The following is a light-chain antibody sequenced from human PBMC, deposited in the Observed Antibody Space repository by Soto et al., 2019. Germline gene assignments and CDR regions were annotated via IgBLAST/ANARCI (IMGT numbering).Light chain of an antibody. J-gene: IGKJ4*01. CDR2: DSS. CDR1: RSVSSY. Sequence: IVLPQAPATLSLSPGVRAALSCRASRSVSSYLAWYQQKPGQAPRLLIYDSSYRATGIPARFSGSGSGTDCTLTISSLEPADIAVYYCQHRSDWPPRLTCGGGTTVEIK. CDR3: QHRSDWPPRLT. V-gene: IGKV3-11*01.